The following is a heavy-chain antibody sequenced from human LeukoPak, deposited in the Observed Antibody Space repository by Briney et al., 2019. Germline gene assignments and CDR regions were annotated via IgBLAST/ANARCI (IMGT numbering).Heavy chain of an antibody. Sequence: SVKVSCKASGGTFSSYAISWVRRAPGQGLEWMGGIIPIFGTANYAQKFRGRVTITADESTSTAYMELSSLRSEDTAVYYCARGRSTVTTFGDDAFDIWGQGTMVTVSS. J-gene: IGHJ3*02. CDR2: IIPIFGTA. CDR1: GGTFSSYA. V-gene: IGHV1-69*01. CDR3: ARGRSTVTTFGDDAFDI. D-gene: IGHD4-17*01.